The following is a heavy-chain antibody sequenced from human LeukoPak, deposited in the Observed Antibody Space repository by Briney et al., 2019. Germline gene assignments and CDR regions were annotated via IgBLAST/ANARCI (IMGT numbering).Heavy chain of an antibody. D-gene: IGHD3-3*01. Sequence: GGSLRLSCAASGFTFSSYAMSWVRQAPGKGLEWVSAISGSGGSTYYADSVKGRFTISRDNSKNTLYLQMNSLRAEDTAVYYCAKDVRGTYYDFWSGYPDHYWGQGTLVTVSS. V-gene: IGHV3-23*01. CDR3: AKDVRGTYYDFWSGYPDHY. CDR1: GFTFSSYA. J-gene: IGHJ4*02. CDR2: ISGSGGST.